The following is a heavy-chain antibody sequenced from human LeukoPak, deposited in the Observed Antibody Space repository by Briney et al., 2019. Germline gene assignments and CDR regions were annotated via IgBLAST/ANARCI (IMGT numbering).Heavy chain of an antibody. CDR2: INQDGSEK. V-gene: IGHV3-7*01. CDR3: ARGRSSVDY. CDR1: GFTFSRYW. J-gene: IGHJ4*01. Sequence: GGSLRLSCEVSGFTFSRYWMSWVRQAPGKGLEWVANINQDGSEKYYVDSVKGRFTMSRDNAKNLLYLQMNSLRAEDRAVYYSARGRSSVDYWGHGTLVTV. D-gene: IGHD6-19*01.